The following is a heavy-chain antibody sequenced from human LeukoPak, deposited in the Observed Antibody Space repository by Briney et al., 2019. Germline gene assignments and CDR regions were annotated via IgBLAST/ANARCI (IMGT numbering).Heavy chain of an antibody. J-gene: IGHJ4*02. CDR1: GGSISTYY. Sequence: SETLSLTCTVSGGSISTYYWSWIRQPPGKGLEWIGYIYTSGTTNYNPALKSRVTMSADTSKNHFSLHLTSVTAADTAVYYCAGSVPAPKEFAFWGQGALVTVSS. CDR3: AGSVPAPKEFAF. V-gene: IGHV4-4*09. CDR2: IYTSGTT. D-gene: IGHD2-2*01.